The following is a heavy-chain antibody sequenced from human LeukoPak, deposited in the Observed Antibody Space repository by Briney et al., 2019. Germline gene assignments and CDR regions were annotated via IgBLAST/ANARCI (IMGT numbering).Heavy chain of an antibody. CDR3: ARDPESLERPY. D-gene: IGHD1-1*01. Sequence: PGGSLRLSCAASGFTFSSYSMNWVRQAPGKGLVWVSRINTDGSSTIYADSVKGRFTISRDNAKNTLYLQMNSLRAEDTAVYYCARDPESLERPYWGQGTLVTVSS. CDR1: GFTFSSYS. J-gene: IGHJ4*02. V-gene: IGHV3-74*01. CDR2: INTDGSST.